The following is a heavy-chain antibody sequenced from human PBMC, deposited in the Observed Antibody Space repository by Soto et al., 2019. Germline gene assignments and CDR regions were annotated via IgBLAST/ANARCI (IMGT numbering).Heavy chain of an antibody. CDR1: GDSVASNSAA. CDR3: AREPPDSDAFDI. J-gene: IGHJ3*02. V-gene: IGHV6-1*01. CDR2: TYYRSKWYN. Sequence: TLSLTCVISGDSVASNSAAWSWIRQSPSRGLEWLGRTYYRSKWYNDYAVSVKSRITINPGTSKNQFSLQLNSVTPEDTAVYYCAREPPDSDAFDIWGQGTMVTVSS. D-gene: IGHD2-21*01.